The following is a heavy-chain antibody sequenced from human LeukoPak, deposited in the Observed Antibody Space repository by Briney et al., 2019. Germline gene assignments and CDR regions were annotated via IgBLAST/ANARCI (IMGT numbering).Heavy chain of an antibody. J-gene: IGHJ5*02. CDR1: GYSISSGYY. V-gene: IGHV4-38-2*02. D-gene: IGHD5-18*01. Sequence: PSETLSLTCTVSGYSISSGYYWGWIRQPPGKGLEWIGSIYQSGSTYYNPSLKSRVAISVDTSKNQFSLKLSSVTAADTAVCYCARLYSYGGSEWFDPWGQGTLVTVSS. CDR3: ARLYSYGGSEWFDP. CDR2: IYQSGST.